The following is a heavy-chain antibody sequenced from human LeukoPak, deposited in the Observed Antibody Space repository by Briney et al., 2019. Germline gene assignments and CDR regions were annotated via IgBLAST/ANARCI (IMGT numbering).Heavy chain of an antibody. Sequence: ASETLSLTCSVSGASISSRNYYWGWIRQPPGKGLEWIGTIYYSGNTYYNPSLKSRVAISVDTSKSQFSLNLTSVTAADTAVYYCANYSYYYYYMDVWGKGTTVTISS. CDR1: GASISSRNYY. J-gene: IGHJ6*03. CDR3: ANYSYYYYYMDV. CDR2: IYYSGNT. V-gene: IGHV4-39*01.